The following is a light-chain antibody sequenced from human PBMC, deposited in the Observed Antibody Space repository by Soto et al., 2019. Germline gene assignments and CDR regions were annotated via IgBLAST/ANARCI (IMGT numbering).Light chain of an antibody. CDR2: GAS. V-gene: IGKV3-15*01. Sequence: EIVMAQSPATLSLSPGERATLTCRASQGVYRNLAWYQQKPGQAPRLLIFGASTRATGIPVRFSGSGSGTDFTLTISRLEPEDFAVYYCQQRDSWITFGQGTRLEIK. CDR1: QGVYRN. CDR3: QQRDSWIT. J-gene: IGKJ5*01.